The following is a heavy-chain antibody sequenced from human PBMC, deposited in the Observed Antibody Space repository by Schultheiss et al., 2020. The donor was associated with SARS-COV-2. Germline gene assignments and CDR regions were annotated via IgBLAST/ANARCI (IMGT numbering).Heavy chain of an antibody. CDR2: INHSGST. CDR1: GGSFSGYY. CDR3: ARLTGGTFQGFDP. V-gene: IGHV4-34*01. D-gene: IGHD1-26*01. Sequence: SETLSLTCAVYGGSFSGYYWSWIRQPPGKGLEWIGEINHSGSTNYNPSLKSRVTISVDTSKNQFSLKLTSVTAADTAMYYCARLTGGTFQGFDPWGQGTRVTVSS. J-gene: IGHJ5*02.